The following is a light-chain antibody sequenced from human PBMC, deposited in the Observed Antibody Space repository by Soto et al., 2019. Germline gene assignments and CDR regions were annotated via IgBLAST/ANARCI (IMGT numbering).Light chain of an antibody. CDR2: QTS. CDR1: QYINTR. CDR3: QHYGSSPIT. J-gene: IGKJ5*01. V-gene: IGKV3-20*01. Sequence: EIVLTQSPATLSSFPGDRVTLSCRASQYINTRLAWYQHRPGQSPRLLIYQTSLRATGIPDRFRGSGSGTDFTLTISRLEPEDFAVYYCQHYGSSPITFGQGTRLEIK.